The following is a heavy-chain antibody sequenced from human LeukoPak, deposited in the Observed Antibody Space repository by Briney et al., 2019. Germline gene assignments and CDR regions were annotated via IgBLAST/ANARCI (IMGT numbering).Heavy chain of an antibody. Sequence: PSETLSLTCAVYGGSFSGYYWSWLRQPPGKGLEWIGEINHSGSTNYNPSLKSRVTISVDTSKNQFSLKLSSVTAADTAVYYCARGMATIYSLYYYYGMDVWGQGTTVTVSS. D-gene: IGHD5-24*01. CDR3: ARGMATIYSLYYYYGMDV. J-gene: IGHJ6*02. CDR2: INHSGST. CDR1: GGSFSGYY. V-gene: IGHV4-34*01.